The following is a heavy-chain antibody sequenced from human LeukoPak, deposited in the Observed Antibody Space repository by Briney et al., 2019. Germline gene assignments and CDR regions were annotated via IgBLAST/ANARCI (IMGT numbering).Heavy chain of an antibody. CDR3: ARGPTAMVPADY. V-gene: IGHV4-34*01. D-gene: IGHD5-18*01. J-gene: IGHJ4*02. Sequence: SETLSLTCAVYGGSFSGYYWSWIRQPPGKGLEWIGEINHSGSTNYNPSLKSRVTISVDTSKNQFSLKLSSVTAADTAVYYCARGPTAMVPADYWGRGTLVTVSS. CDR2: INHSGST. CDR1: GGSFSGYY.